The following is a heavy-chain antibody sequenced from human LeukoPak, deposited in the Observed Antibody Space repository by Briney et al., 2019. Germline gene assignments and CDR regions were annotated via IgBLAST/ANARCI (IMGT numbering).Heavy chain of an antibody. Sequence: PSETLSFTCTVSGGSILDSTYYWAWIRQPPGKGLEWIATIFYTGNTHYNPSLKSRVTMSVDTVKNQFSLNLNSVTAADTAVYYCARQSSGYYYGWFDPWGQGTLVTVSS. CDR1: GGSILDSTYY. CDR2: IFYTGNT. D-gene: IGHD3-22*01. J-gene: IGHJ5*02. V-gene: IGHV4-39*01. CDR3: ARQSSGYYYGWFDP.